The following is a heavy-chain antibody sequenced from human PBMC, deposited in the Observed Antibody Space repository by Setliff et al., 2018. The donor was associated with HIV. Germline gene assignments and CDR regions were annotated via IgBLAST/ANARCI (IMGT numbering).Heavy chain of an antibody. CDR1: GGTFRSYV. D-gene: IGHD6-13*01. V-gene: IGHV1-69*05. CDR3: ATDPGYSSTWYSESFQH. J-gene: IGHJ1*01. CDR2: SIPILGRA. Sequence: SVKVSCKASGGTFRSYVITWVRQAPGQGLEWMGESIPILGRANYAQKFQGRVAISTDESMTTAYMELSSLRSDDTAMYYCATDPGYSSTWYSESFQHWGQGTVVTVSS.